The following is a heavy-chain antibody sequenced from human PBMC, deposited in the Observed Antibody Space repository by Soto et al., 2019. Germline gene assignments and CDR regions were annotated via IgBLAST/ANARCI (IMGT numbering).Heavy chain of an antibody. CDR3: ATSRGSDSGEYPFDY. CDR2: IKPNSGGT. CDR1: GYTXTGFD. D-gene: IGHD4-17*01. Sequence: GXSXKVSFKASGYTXTGFDINLVRQAPGQGLEWMGWIKPNSGGTNYAQKFQVLVTMTRDTSINKAYMELSRLRSDDTAVYYCATSRGSDSGEYPFDYWGQGTLGTVSS. J-gene: IGHJ4*02. V-gene: IGHV1-2*04.